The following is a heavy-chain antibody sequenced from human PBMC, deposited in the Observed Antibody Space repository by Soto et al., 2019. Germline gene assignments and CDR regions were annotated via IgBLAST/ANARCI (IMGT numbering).Heavy chain of an antibody. CDR3: ARSSHYYDSSGYQNADALDI. V-gene: IGHV4-39*01. CDR2: IYYSGST. J-gene: IGHJ3*02. Sequence: QLQLQESGPGLVKPSETLSLTCTVSGGSISSSSYYWGWIRQPPGKGLEWIGSIYYSGSTYYNPSLQSRVTIAVDTSKNQFALKLSSVAAADTAVYYCARSSHYYDSSGYQNADALDIWGQGTMVTVSS. D-gene: IGHD3-22*01. CDR1: GGSISSSSYY.